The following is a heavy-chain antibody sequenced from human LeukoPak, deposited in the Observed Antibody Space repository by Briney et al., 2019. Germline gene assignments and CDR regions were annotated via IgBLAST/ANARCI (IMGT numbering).Heavy chain of an antibody. CDR1: GGTFSSYT. J-gene: IGHJ4*02. CDR2: IIPILGIA. V-gene: IGHV1-69*02. D-gene: IGHD2-2*01. Sequence: SVKVSCKASGGTFSSYTISWVRQAPGQGLEWMGRIIPILGIANYAQKFQGRVTIIADKSTSTAYMELSSLRSEDTAVYYCASRYCSSTSCYGTLDYWGQGTLVTVSS. CDR3: ASRYCSSTSCYGTLDY.